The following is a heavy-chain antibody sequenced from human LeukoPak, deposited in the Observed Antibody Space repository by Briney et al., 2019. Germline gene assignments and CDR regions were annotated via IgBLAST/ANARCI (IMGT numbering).Heavy chain of an antibody. V-gene: IGHV3-23*01. J-gene: IGHJ4*02. D-gene: IGHD3-10*01. CDR2: ISGSGGST. CDR3: ANLPMVRKHPFDY. Sequence: GGSLRLSCAASGFTFSSYAMSWVRQAPGKGLEWVSAISGSGGSTYYADSVKGRFTISRDNSKNTLYLQMNSLRAEDTAVCYCANLPMVRKHPFDYWGQGTLVTVSS. CDR1: GFTFSSYA.